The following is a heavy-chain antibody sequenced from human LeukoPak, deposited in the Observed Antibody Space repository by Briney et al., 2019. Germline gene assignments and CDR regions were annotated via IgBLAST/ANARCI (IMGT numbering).Heavy chain of an antibody. V-gene: IGHV3-23*01. D-gene: IGHD4-17*01. CDR1: GFAFSSYA. CDR3: ARDQNTVATAPFDY. CDR2: INSAGST. Sequence: PGGSLRLSCAASGFAFSSYAMSGVRQAPGKGLEWVSAINSAGSTYYGDSVRGRFTISRDNSKNVLYLQMNSLRAEDTALYYCARDQNTVATAPFDYWGQGTLVTVSS. J-gene: IGHJ4*02.